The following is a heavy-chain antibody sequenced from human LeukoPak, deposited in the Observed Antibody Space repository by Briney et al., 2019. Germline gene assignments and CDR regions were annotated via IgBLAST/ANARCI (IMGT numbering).Heavy chain of an antibody. Sequence: GGSLRLSCAASGFTFSSYSMNWVRQAPGKGLEWVSSISSSSSYIYYADSVKGRFTISRDNAKNSLYLQMNSLRAEDTAVYYCARDPGWHSSGWYDGEVHTQNDYWGQGTLVTVSS. V-gene: IGHV3-21*01. CDR3: ARDPGWHSSGWYDGEVHTQNDY. J-gene: IGHJ4*02. D-gene: IGHD6-19*01. CDR2: ISSSSSYI. CDR1: GFTFSSYS.